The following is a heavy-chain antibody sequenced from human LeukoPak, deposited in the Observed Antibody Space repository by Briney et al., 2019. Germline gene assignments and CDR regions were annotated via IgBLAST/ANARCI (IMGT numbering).Heavy chain of an antibody. CDR2: ISGSGGST. V-gene: IGHV3-23*01. Sequence: GGSPRLSCAASGFTFSSYAMSWVRQAPGKGLEWVSAISGSGGSTYYADSVKGRFTISRDNSKNTLYLQMNSLRAEDTAVYYCAKGPPDYDFWSGYYNGPGGWFDPWGQGTLVTVSS. CDR3: AKGPPDYDFWSGYYNGPGGWFDP. D-gene: IGHD3-3*01. CDR1: GFTFSSYA. J-gene: IGHJ5*02.